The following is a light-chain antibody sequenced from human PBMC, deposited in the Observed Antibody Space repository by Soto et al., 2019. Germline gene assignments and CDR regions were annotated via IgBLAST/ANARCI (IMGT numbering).Light chain of an antibody. Sequence: SYELTQTPSVSVAPGKTATITCGENNIGSKSVHWYQQRPGQAPVVVIYYDSDRPSGIPERFSGSNSGNTATLTISRVEAGDEADYYCQVWDSSEGVFGTGTKLTVL. J-gene: IGLJ1*01. CDR1: NIGSKS. CDR2: YDS. CDR3: QVWDSSEGV. V-gene: IGLV3-21*04.